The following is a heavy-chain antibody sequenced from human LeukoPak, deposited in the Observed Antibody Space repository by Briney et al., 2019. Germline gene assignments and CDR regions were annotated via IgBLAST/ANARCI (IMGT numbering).Heavy chain of an antibody. CDR2: ISSSSSYI. CDR3: ASGQDFWSGYYPLPDFDY. Sequence: GGSLRLSCAASGFTFSSYSMNWVRQAPGKGLEWVSSISSSSSYIYYADSVKGRFTFSRDNAKNSLYLQMNSLRAEDTAVYYCASGQDFWSGYYPLPDFDYWGQGTLVTVSS. J-gene: IGHJ4*02. CDR1: GFTFSSYS. V-gene: IGHV3-21*01. D-gene: IGHD3-3*01.